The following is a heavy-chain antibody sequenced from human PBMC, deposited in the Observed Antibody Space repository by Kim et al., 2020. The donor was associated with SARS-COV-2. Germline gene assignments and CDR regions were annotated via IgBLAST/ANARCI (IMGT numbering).Heavy chain of an antibody. Sequence: GGSLRLSCAASGFTFSSYAMHWVRQAPGKGLEWVAVISYDGSNKYYADSVKGRFTISRDNSKNTLYLQMNSLRAEDTAVYYCARDRLEEDYYYDTTGAFDIWGQGTMVTVSS. CDR3: ARDRLEEDYYYDTTGAFDI. D-gene: IGHD3-22*01. CDR2: ISYDGSNK. J-gene: IGHJ3*02. V-gene: IGHV3-30-3*01. CDR1: GFTFSSYA.